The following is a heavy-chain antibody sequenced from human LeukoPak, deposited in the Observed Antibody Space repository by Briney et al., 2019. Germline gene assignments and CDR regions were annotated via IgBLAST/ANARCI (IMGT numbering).Heavy chain of an antibody. V-gene: IGHV3-23*01. CDR2: ISGSGGST. D-gene: IGHD3-10*01. J-gene: IGHJ4*02. CDR3: AKRQVPSALGSFDF. CDR1: GFTFSSYA. Sequence: GGSLRLSCAASGFTFSSYAMSWVRQAPGKGLEWVSAISGSGGSTYYADSVKGRFTISRDNSKNTLYLQMNSLRAEDIAIYYCAKRQVPSALGSFDFWGQGTLVTVSS.